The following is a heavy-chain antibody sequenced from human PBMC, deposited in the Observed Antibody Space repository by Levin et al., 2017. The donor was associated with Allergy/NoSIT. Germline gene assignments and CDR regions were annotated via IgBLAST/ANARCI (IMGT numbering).Heavy chain of an antibody. CDR3: ARNVDGGNAYNWFDP. CDR2: IYYSGST. D-gene: IGHD4-23*01. V-gene: IGHV4-61*01. J-gene: IGHJ5*02. CDR1: GGSVSSGSYY. Sequence: SETLSLTCTVSGGSVSSGSYYWSWIRQPPGKGLEWIGYIYYSGSTNYNPSLKSRVTISVDTSKNQFSLKLSSVTATDTAVYYCARNVDGGNAYNWFDPWGQGTLVTVSS.